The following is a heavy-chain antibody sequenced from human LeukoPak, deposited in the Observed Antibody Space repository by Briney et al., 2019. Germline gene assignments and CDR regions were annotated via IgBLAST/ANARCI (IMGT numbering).Heavy chain of an antibody. J-gene: IGHJ3*02. CDR3: ARRGLDSGSSKWDAFDI. CDR1: GYSISSGYY. Sequence: SETLSLTCAVSGYSISSGYYWGCIRQPPGKGLEWIGSSYHTGSTYYNPSLQSRVTILVDTSKNQFSLRLSSVTAADTAVYYCARRGLDSGSSKWDAFDIWGQGTMVTVSS. V-gene: IGHV4-38-2*01. CDR2: SYHTGST. D-gene: IGHD1-26*01.